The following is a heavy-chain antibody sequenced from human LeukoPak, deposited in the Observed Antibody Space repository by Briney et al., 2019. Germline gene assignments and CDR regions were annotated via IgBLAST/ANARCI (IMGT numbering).Heavy chain of an antibody. D-gene: IGHD3-22*01. J-gene: IGHJ4*02. CDR3: ARVVYYDSSGYYLYDY. CDR1: GGSISSYY. V-gene: IGHV4-59*01. Sequence: PSETLSLTCTVSGGSISSYYWSWIRQPPGKGLEWIGYIYYSGSTSYNPSLKRRVTISVDTSKNQFSLKLSSVTAADTAVYYCARVVYYDSSGYYLYDYWGQGTLVTVSS. CDR2: IYYSGST.